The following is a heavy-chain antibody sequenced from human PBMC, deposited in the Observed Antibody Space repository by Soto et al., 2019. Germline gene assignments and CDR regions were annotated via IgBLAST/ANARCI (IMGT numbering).Heavy chain of an antibody. D-gene: IGHD2-15*01. V-gene: IGHV4-31*11. CDR2: IYYSGST. CDR1: GESFSGYY. J-gene: IGHJ6*02. Sequence: PSETLSLTCAVYGESFSGYYWSLIRQHPGKGLEWIGYIYYSGSTYYNPSLKSRVTISVDTSKNQFSLKLSSVTAADTAVYYCARYRTVVTPYYYYGMDVWGQGTTVTVSS. CDR3: ARYRTVVTPYYYYGMDV.